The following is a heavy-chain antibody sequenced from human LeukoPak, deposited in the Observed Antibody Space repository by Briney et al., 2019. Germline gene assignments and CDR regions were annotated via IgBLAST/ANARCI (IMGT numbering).Heavy chain of an antibody. D-gene: IGHD3-22*01. CDR2: IYYSGNT. Sequence: PSQTLSLTCAVSGGSISSGGYSWSWIRQPPGKGLEWIGYIYYSGNTNYNPSLKSRVTISVDTSKNQFSLKLSSVTAADTAVYYCAGTYYYDSSGYLRGAFDIWGQGTMVTVSS. CDR1: GGSISSGGYS. CDR3: AGTYYYDSSGYLRGAFDI. J-gene: IGHJ3*02. V-gene: IGHV4-30-4*07.